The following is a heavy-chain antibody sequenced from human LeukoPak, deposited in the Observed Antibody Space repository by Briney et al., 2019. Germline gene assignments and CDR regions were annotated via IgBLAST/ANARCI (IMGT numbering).Heavy chain of an antibody. CDR2: IYYSGST. Sequence: SETLSLTCTVSGGSISSYYWSWIRQPPGKGLEWIGYIYYSGSTNYNPSLKSRVTISVDTSKNQFSLKLSSVTAADTAVYYCACSSMVITDAFDIWGQGTMVTVSS. V-gene: IGHV4-59*01. J-gene: IGHJ3*02. CDR1: GGSISSYY. D-gene: IGHD3-22*01. CDR3: ACSSMVITDAFDI.